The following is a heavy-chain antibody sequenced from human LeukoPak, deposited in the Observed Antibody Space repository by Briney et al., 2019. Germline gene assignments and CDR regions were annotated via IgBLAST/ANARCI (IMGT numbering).Heavy chain of an antibody. V-gene: IGHV3-48*03. CDR3: AELGITMIGGV. D-gene: IGHD3-10*02. J-gene: IGHJ6*04. CDR1: GFTFSSYE. Sequence: GGSLRLSCAASGFTFSSYEMNWVRQAPGKGLEWVSHISSSGSTIYYADSVKGRFTISRDNAKNSLYLQMNSLRAEDTAVCYCAELGITMIGGVWGKGTTVTISS. CDR2: ISSSGSTI.